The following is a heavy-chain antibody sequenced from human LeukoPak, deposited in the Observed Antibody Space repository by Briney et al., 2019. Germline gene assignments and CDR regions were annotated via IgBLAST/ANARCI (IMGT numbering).Heavy chain of an antibody. Sequence: GRSLRSSCAASGFTFSSYGMHWVRQAQGKGLEWVAIIWNDGGDKYYADSVKGRFTVSRDNSKNTLYLQMNSLRVEDTAVYYCARGPYDSGKGFYFDFWGQGTLVTVSS. J-gene: IGHJ4*02. V-gene: IGHV3-33*01. D-gene: IGHD3-10*01. CDR2: IWNDGGDK. CDR1: GFTFSSYG. CDR3: ARGPYDSGKGFYFDF.